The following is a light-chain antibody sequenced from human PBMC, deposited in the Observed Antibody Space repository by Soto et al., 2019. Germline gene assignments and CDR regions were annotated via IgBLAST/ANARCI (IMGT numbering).Light chain of an antibody. CDR2: GVN. J-gene: IGLJ3*02. CDR3: TSYAGSNNPVV. Sequence: QSALTQPPSASGSPGQSVTISCTGTSSDVGSYNYVSWYQQHPDKAPKLIIYGVNERPSGVPDRFSGSKSGNTASLTVSGLQAEDEADYYYTSYAGSNNPVVFGGGTQLTVL. V-gene: IGLV2-8*01. CDR1: SSDVGSYNY.